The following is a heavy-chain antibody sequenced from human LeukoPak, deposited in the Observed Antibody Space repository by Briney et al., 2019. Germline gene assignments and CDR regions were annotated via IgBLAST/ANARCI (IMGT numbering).Heavy chain of an antibody. V-gene: IGHV3-23*01. D-gene: IGHD5-24*01. CDR3: AKEDPLEGLDY. Sequence: GGSLRLSCAGSGFPFSSYPISWVRQPPGKGLEWVSAITASGDSTYSADSVKGRFTISRDNSKNTLYLQMNNLRVEDTAVYYCAKEDPLEGLDYWGQGTLVTVSS. CDR1: GFPFSSYP. J-gene: IGHJ4*02. CDR2: ITASGDST.